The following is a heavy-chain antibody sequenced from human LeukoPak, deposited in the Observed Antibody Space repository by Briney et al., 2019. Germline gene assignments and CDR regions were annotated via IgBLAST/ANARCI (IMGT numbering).Heavy chain of an antibody. J-gene: IGHJ4*02. Sequence: GGSLRLSCAASGFTFSSYAMSWVRQAPGKGLEWVSAISGSGGSTYYADSAKGRFTISRDNSKNTLYLQMNSLRAEDTAVYYCAKDQGSSWYRAFDYWGQGTLVTVSS. CDR2: ISGSGGST. CDR1: GFTFSSYA. D-gene: IGHD6-13*01. V-gene: IGHV3-23*01. CDR3: AKDQGSSWYRAFDY.